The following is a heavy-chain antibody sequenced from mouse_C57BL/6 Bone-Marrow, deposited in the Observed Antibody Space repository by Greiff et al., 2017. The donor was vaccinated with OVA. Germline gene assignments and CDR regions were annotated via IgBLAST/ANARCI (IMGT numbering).Heavy chain of an antibody. Sequence: VQLKQPGAELVKPGASVKLSCKASGYTFTSYWMHWVKQRPGQGLEWIGMIHPNSGSTNYNEKFKSKATLTVDKSSSTAYMQLSSLTSEYSAVYYGARSRGYYYGSRDLGYWGQGTTLTVSS. CDR1: GYTFTSYW. D-gene: IGHD1-1*01. CDR3: ARSRGYYYGSRDLGY. CDR2: IHPNSGST. J-gene: IGHJ2*01. V-gene: IGHV1-64*01.